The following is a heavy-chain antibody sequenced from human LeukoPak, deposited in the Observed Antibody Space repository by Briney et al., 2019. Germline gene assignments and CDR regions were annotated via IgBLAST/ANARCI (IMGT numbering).Heavy chain of an antibody. D-gene: IGHD6-13*01. J-gene: IGHJ4*02. Sequence: GGSLRLSCAASGFTFSSYWMHWVRQAPGKGLVWVSRIDSDGSTTSYADSLKGRFTISRDSSKNTLYLQMNSLRAEDTAVYYCARGYSNSWPFDSWGQGTLVTVSS. CDR3: ARGYSNSWPFDS. V-gene: IGHV3-74*01. CDR2: IDSDGSTT. CDR1: GFTFSSYW.